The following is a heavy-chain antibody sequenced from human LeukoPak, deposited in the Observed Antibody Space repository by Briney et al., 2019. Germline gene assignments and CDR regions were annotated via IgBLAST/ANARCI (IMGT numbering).Heavy chain of an antibody. Sequence: PSETLSLTCTVSGGSISSYYWSWIRQPPGKGLEWIGYIYYSGSTNYKPSVKSRVTISVDTSKNQFSLKLSSVTAADTAVYYCARGYDGSGYYYRNWYFDLWGRGTLVTVSS. D-gene: IGHD3-22*01. CDR2: IYYSGST. CDR3: ARGYDGSGYYYRNWYFDL. CDR1: GGSISSYY. V-gene: IGHV4-59*08. J-gene: IGHJ2*01.